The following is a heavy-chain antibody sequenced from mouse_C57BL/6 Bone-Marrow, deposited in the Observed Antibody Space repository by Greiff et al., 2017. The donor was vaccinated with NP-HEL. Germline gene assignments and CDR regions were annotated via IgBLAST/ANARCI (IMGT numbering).Heavy chain of an antibody. CDR1: GYTFTSYW. CDR2: IDPSDSYT. D-gene: IGHD3-2*02. CDR3: ARGQLRRRYFDY. Sequence: QVQLQQPGAELVKPGASVKLSCKASGYTFTSYWMQWVKQRPGQGLEWIGEIDPSDSYTNYNQKFKGKATLTVDTSSSTAYMQLSSLTSEDSAVYYCARGQLRRRYFDYWGQGTTLTVSS. J-gene: IGHJ2*01. V-gene: IGHV1-50*01.